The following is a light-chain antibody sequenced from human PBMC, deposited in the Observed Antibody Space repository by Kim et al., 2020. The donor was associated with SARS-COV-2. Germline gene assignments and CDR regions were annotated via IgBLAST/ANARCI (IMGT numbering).Light chain of an antibody. CDR3: QVWDSSSDHAV. V-gene: IGLV3-21*04. J-gene: IGLJ3*02. CDR1: NVGGKT. CDR2: YDT. Sequence: APGRTASISCGGNNVGGKTVHWYRQRPGQAPVLVIYYDTDRPSGIPERFSGSNSGNTATLTITRVEAGDEADYYCQVWDSSSDHAVFGGGTQLTVL.